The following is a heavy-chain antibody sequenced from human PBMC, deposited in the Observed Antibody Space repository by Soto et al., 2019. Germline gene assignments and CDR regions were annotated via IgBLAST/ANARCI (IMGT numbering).Heavy chain of an antibody. D-gene: IGHD2-21*01. CDR3: AKDDRYDQDKYNWFDP. J-gene: IGHJ5*02. V-gene: IGHV3-23*01. CDR1: GFTFSSYA. Sequence: PGGSLRLSCAASGFTFSSYAMSWVRQAPGKGLEWVSAISGSGGSTYYADSVKGRFTISRDSSKNTLYLQMNSLRAEDTAVYYCAKDDRYDQDKYNWFDPWGQGTLVTVSS. CDR2: ISGSGGST.